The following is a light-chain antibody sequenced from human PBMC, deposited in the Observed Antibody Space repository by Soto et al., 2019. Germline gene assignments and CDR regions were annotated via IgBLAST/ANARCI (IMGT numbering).Light chain of an antibody. Sequence: ERATLSCRASQSVSSGYLAWYQHKPGQAPRLLIHGASNWATGVPSRFSGSGSRTDFTLTITFLQPEDCIPYCSQLSPIMPITSCHGGRPEIK. CDR1: QSVSSGY. CDR3: QLSPIMPIT. CDR2: GAS. V-gene: IGKV3-20*02. J-gene: IGKJ5*01.